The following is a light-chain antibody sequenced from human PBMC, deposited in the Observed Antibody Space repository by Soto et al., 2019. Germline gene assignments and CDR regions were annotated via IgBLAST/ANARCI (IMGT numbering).Light chain of an antibody. CDR3: FSYAGSSIWV. CDR1: SGDVGAYNY. CDR2: DVD. Sequence: QSALTQPRSVSASPGQSVTISCTGTSGDVGAYNYVSWSQQYPGKPPKLIIYDVDQRPSGVPDRFAGSKSGNTASLTISGLQAEDEADYFCFSYAGSSIWVFGGGTKVTVL. V-gene: IGLV2-11*01. J-gene: IGLJ3*02.